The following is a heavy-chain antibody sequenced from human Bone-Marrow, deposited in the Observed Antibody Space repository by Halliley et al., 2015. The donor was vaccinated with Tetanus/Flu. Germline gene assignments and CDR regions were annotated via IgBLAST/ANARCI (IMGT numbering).Heavy chain of an antibody. J-gene: IGHJ4*02. Sequence: QLVQSGGGLVKPGGSLRLSCAASGFTFSNAWMSWVRQAPGKGLEWIGLIKSKTAGGTTDYTAPVKGRFTISRDDSKSTLYLQMNSLKTDDTAVYYCTTDLPRSGRNGGSPGIDYWGQGTLVTVSS. D-gene: IGHD2-15*01. CDR3: TTDLPRSGRNGGSPGIDY. V-gene: IGHV3-15*01. CDR1: GFTFSNAW. CDR2: IKSKTAGGTT.